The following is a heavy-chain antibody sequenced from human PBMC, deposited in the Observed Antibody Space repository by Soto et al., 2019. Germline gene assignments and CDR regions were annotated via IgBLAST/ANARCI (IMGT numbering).Heavy chain of an antibody. CDR3: AVIGYCSGGSCFGHLRWFDP. Sequence: QVQLQESGPGLVKPSQTLSLTCTVSGGSISGGGYYWSWIRQHPGKGLEWIGYIYYSGSTYYNPSLKSRGTIPVDTSKKQFSLKLSSVTAAATAVYDCAVIGYCSGGSCFGHLRWFDPWGQGTLVTVSS. CDR2: IYYSGST. CDR1: GGSISGGGYY. V-gene: IGHV4-31*03. J-gene: IGHJ5*02. D-gene: IGHD2-15*01.